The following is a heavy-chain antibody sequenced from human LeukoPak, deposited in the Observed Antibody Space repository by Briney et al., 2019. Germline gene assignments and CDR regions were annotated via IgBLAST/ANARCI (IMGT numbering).Heavy chain of an antibody. CDR3: AAAPLDDSSGYYQTAPFDY. Sequence: GASVKVSCKASGYTFTGYYMHWVRQARGQRLEWIGWIVVGSGNTNYAQKFQERVTITRDMSTSTAYMELSSLRSEDTAVYYCAAAPLDDSSGYYQTAPFDYWGQGTLVTVSS. CDR2: IVVGSGNT. J-gene: IGHJ4*02. V-gene: IGHV1-58*02. D-gene: IGHD3-22*01. CDR1: GYTFTGYY.